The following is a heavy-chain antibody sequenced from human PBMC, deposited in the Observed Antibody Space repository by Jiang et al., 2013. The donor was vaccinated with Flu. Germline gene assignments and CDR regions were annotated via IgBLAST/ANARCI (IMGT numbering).Heavy chain of an antibody. CDR1: GGSISSSSYY. CDR2: IYYSGST. CDR3: ASHIWFGELSGLL. J-gene: IGHJ4*02. D-gene: IGHD3-10*01. V-gene: IGHV4-39*07. Sequence: GLVKPSETLSLTCTVSGGSISSSSYYWGWIRQPPGKGLEWIGSIYYSGSTYYNPSLKSRVTISVDTSKNQFSLKLSSVTAADTAVYYCASHIWFGELSGLLWGQGTLVTVSS.